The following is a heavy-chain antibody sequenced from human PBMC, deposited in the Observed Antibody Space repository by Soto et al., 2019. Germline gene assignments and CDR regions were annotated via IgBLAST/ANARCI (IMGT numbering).Heavy chain of an antibody. V-gene: IGHV1-18*04. D-gene: IGHD2-2*01. CDR3: ARFSIVVVPDAIVFYYYYYGMDV. J-gene: IGHJ6*02. CDR1: GYTFNSYD. Sequence: SVKVPCNTSGYTFNSYDISWVRQAPGQGLEWMGWISTYNGNTNYTQKLQGRVTMTTDTSTSTAYMELRSLRSDDTAVYYCARFSIVVVPDAIVFYYYYYGMDVWGQGTTVTVSS. CDR2: ISTYNGNT.